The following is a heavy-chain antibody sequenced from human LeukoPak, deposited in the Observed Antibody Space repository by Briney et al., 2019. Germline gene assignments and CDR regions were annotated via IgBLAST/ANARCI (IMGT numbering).Heavy chain of an antibody. CDR2: INSDGSST. Sequence: GGSLRLSCAASGFIFGRDSMNWVRQAPGKGLVWVSRINSDGSSTSYADSVKGRFTISRDNAKNTLYLQMNSLRAEDTAVYYCAKWGYSSSWSPAYYFDYWGQGTPVTVSS. V-gene: IGHV3-74*01. CDR1: GFIFGRDS. D-gene: IGHD6-13*01. CDR3: AKWGYSSSWSPAYYFDY. J-gene: IGHJ4*02.